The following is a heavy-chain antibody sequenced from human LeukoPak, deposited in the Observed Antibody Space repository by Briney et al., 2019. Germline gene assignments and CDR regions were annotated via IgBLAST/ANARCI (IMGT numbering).Heavy chain of an antibody. Sequence: PGESLKISCKGSGYTFTSYWIGWVRQMPGKGLEWMGIIYPGDSDTRYSPSFQGQVTISADKSISTAYLQWSSLKASDTAVYYCARYSCGGGTRYPPPDWGQGTLVTVSS. D-gene: IGHD2-15*01. CDR2: IYPGDSDT. CDR3: ARYSCGGGTRYPPPD. V-gene: IGHV5-51*01. J-gene: IGHJ4*02. CDR1: GYTFTSYW.